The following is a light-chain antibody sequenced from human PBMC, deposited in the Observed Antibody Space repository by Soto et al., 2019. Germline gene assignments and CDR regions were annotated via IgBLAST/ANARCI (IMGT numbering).Light chain of an antibody. Sequence: QSALTQPASVSGSPGQSITISCTGTSSDVGGYNFVSWYQQYPGKAPKLMIYDVSDRPSGVSNRFSGSKSANTASLTISGLQAEDEAEYYCSSYTSTSTQVFGTGTKLTVL. CDR3: SSYTSTSTQV. V-gene: IGLV2-14*01. J-gene: IGLJ1*01. CDR2: DVS. CDR1: SSDVGGYNF.